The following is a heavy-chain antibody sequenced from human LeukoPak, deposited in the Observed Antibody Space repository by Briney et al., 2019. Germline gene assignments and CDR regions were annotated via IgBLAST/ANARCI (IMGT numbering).Heavy chain of an antibody. CDR3: ARAYGSGSYYRYYYYYYMDV. V-gene: IGHV4-4*02. CDR2: IYHGGSS. J-gene: IGHJ6*03. Sequence: SETLSLTCAVSGGSISSSNWWSWVRQSPGKGLEWIGEIYHGGSSNYNPSLKSRVTISIDKPNNQFSLKLSSVTAADTAVYYCARAYGSGSYYRYYYYYYMDVWGKGTTVTVSS. D-gene: IGHD3-10*01. CDR1: GGSISSSNW.